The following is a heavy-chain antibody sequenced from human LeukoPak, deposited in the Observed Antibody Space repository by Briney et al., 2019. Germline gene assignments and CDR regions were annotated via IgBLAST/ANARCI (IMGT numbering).Heavy chain of an antibody. CDR3: GRALPSSGWVDY. D-gene: IGHD6-19*01. CDR1: GYTFTSYD. Sequence: ASVKVSCKASGYTFTSYDINWVRQTTGQGLEWMGWMNPNSGKTEYAQKFQGRVTMTWDTSISTVYMDLSSLRSGDTAVYYCGRALPSSGWVDYWGQGSLVTVSS. J-gene: IGHJ4*02. CDR2: MNPNSGKT. V-gene: IGHV1-8*01.